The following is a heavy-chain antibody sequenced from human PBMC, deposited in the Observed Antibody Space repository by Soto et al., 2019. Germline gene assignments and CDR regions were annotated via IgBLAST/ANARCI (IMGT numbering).Heavy chain of an antibody. CDR1: GFIFRSYA. CDR2: ISGSGDST. Sequence: GGSLSLSCAASGFIFRSYAMNWVRQAPGKGLERASGISGSGDSTYYADAVKGRFTISRDNSKNTLFLQMNSLRDDDGAVYYCAKAGVGGFRGWDTFNWFDSWGQGILVTVSS. CDR3: AKAGVGGFRGWDTFNWFDS. V-gene: IGHV3-23*01. D-gene: IGHD5-18*01. J-gene: IGHJ5*01.